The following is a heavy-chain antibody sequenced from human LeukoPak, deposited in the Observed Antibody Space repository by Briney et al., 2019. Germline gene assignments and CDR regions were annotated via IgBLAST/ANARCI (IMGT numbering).Heavy chain of an antibody. J-gene: IGHJ5*02. Sequence: PGGSLRLSCAASGFTLGNYAMHWVRQTPGRGLEWLAVMSFDGSVEHYADSVKGRFTISRDNSKSMLFLQMNSLRADDTAVYYCGRGGGFYDILTGRIWFDPSGQGTLVTVSS. CDR2: MSFDGSVE. CDR1: GFTLGNYA. CDR3: GRGGGFYDILTGRIWFDP. V-gene: IGHV3-30*04. D-gene: IGHD3-9*01.